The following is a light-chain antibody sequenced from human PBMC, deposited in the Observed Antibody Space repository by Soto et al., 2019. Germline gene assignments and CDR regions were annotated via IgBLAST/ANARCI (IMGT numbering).Light chain of an antibody. CDR1: SSNIGRNT. V-gene: IGLV1-44*01. CDR2: SNN. Sequence: QSVLTQPPSASETPGQRVPISCSGSSSNIGRNTVNWYQQLPGTAPKLVIYSNNQRPSGVPDRFSGSKSGTSGSLAISGLQSEDEADYYCAAWDNSLSEYVFGTGTKLTVL. J-gene: IGLJ1*01. CDR3: AAWDNSLSEYV.